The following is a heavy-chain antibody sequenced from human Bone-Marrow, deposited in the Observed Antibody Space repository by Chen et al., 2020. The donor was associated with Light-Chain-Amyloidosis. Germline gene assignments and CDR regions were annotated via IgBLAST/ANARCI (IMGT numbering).Heavy chain of an antibody. J-gene: IGHJ6*03. CDR3: ARARRKSDWELRYFLDV. D-gene: IGHD3-10*01. Sequence: QVQLVQSGAEVKKPGSSVKVSCKASGTTFNNYAFDWVRQAPGQGLEWMGKIIPSFGTTNYSQKFQGRVTITADESTTTIHMELTSLKSEDAAVYYCARARRKSDWELRYFLDVWGNGTTVTVSS. CDR2: IIPSFGTT. V-gene: IGHV1-69*13. CDR1: GTTFNNYA.